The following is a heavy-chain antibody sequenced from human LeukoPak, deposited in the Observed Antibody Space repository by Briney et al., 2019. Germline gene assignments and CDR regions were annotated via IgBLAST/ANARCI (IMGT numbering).Heavy chain of an antibody. CDR3: ARDGTGRYFDY. CDR2: IYTSGTT. J-gene: IGHJ4*02. V-gene: IGHV4-4*07. Sequence: SENLSLTCTVSGGSISSSYWTWIRQPAGKGLEWIGRIYTSGTTNYNPSLKSRVTMSLDTSKNQFSLKLSSMTAADTAVYYCARDGTGRYFDYWGQGTLVTVSS. CDR1: GGSISSSY. D-gene: IGHD3-9*01.